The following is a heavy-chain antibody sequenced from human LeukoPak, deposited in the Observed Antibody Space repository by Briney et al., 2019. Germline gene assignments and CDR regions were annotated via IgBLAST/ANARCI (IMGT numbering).Heavy chain of an antibody. CDR2: IYTSGST. V-gene: IGHV4-61*02. CDR1: GGSISGGSYY. Sequence: SQTLSLTCTVSGGSISGGSYYWSWIRQPAGKGLEWIGRIYTSGSTNYNPSLKSRVTISVDTSKNQFSLKLSSVTAADTAVYYCATQEKNFDYWGQGTLVTVSS. CDR3: ATQEKNFDY. J-gene: IGHJ4*02.